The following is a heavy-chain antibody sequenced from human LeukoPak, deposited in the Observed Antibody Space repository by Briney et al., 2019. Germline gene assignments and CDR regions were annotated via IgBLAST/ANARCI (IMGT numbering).Heavy chain of an antibody. D-gene: IGHD2-2*01. V-gene: IGHV1-69*05. CDR1: GGTFSSYA. CDR2: IIPIFGTA. J-gene: IGHJ6*03. Sequence: GASVKVSCKASGGTFSSYAISWVRQAPGQGLEWMGGIIPIFGTANYAQKFQGRVAITTDESTSTAYMELSSLRSEDTAVYYCARSRDCSSTSCYYYYYYMDVWGKGTTVTVSS. CDR3: ARSRDCSSTSCYYYYYYMDV.